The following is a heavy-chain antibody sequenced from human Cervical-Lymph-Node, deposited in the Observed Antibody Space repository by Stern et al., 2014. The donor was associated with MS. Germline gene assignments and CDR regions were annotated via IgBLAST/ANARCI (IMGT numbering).Heavy chain of an antibody. CDR3: ARGSSGWFPLYYFDD. V-gene: IGHV3-7*01. Sequence: VQLVESGGRLVQPGGSLRLSCAVSGFSLSNHWMTWVRQAPGKGLEWVANIRQDGSERYYGDSVKGRFTISRDNVEGSLYLQMNSLRVEDTAIYYCARGSSGWFPLYYFDDWGQGSLVTISS. J-gene: IGHJ4*02. D-gene: IGHD6-13*01. CDR2: IRQDGSER. CDR1: GFSLSNHW.